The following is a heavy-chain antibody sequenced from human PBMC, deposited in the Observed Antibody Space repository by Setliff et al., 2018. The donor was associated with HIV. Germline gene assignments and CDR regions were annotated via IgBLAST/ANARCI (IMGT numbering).Heavy chain of an antibody. CDR1: GSLFASSY. D-gene: IGHD1-26*01. Sequence: ASVKVSCKASGSLFASSYVYWVRQAPGQGLEWMGIINPSGGDTTYAQRFQGRVTMTTDTSISTAYMVLSRLRSDDAAMYYCASSGGYPDYFDYWGQGTLVTVSS. J-gene: IGHJ4*02. CDR2: INPSGGDT. V-gene: IGHV1-46*01. CDR3: ASSGGYPDYFDY.